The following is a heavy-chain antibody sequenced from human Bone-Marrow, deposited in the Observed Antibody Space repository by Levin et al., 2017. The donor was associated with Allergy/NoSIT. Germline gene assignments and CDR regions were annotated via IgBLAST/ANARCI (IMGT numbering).Heavy chain of an antibody. CDR1: EISVNTSGMS. D-gene: IGHD5-24*01. CDR2: IWWDGDK. CDR3: ARSLGFLGSNYFDP. Sequence: VSGPTLVKPTQTLTLTCSFSEISVNTSGMSVVWVRQPPGKALEWLAFIWWDGDKRYSPSLKSRLTMTKDTPKKQVALTMTNVDPVDTATYYCARSLGFLGSNYFDPWGQGILVTVSA. V-gene: IGHV2-5*02. J-gene: IGHJ5*02.